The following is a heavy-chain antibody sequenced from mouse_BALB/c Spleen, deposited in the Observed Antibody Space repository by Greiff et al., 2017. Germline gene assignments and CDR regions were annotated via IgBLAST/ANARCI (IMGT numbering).Heavy chain of an antibody. CDR1: GFSLTSYG. Sequence: VMLVESGPGLVAPSQSLSITCTVSGFSLTSYGVHWVRQPPGKGLEWLGVIWAGGSTNYNSALMSRLSISKDNSKSQVFLKMNSLQTDDTAMYYCARDRGRYLDYWGQGTTLTVSS. V-gene: IGHV2-9*02. CDR3: ARDRGRYLDY. D-gene: IGHD3-3*01. CDR2: IWAGGST. J-gene: IGHJ2*01.